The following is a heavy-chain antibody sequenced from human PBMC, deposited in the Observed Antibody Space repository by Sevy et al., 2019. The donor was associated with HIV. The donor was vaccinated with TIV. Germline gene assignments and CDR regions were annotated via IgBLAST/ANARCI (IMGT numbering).Heavy chain of an antibody. CDR3: ARGDYGDRYWYFDL. CDR1: GYTFTSYD. CDR2: MNPNSGNT. Sequence: ASVKVSCKASGYTFTSYDINWVRQATGQGLEWMGWMNPNSGNTGYAQKFQGRVTMTRNTSISTAYMELGSLRSEDTAVYYCARGDYGDRYWYFDLWGRGTLVTVSS. D-gene: IGHD4-17*01. J-gene: IGHJ2*01. V-gene: IGHV1-8*01.